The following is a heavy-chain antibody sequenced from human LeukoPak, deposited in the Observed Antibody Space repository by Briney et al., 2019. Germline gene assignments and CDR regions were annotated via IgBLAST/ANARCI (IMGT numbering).Heavy chain of an antibody. CDR3: ARDSVHGYYDSSGYSTLFDY. J-gene: IGHJ4*02. D-gene: IGHD3-22*01. CDR1: RFTFSTYW. Sequence: PGGSLTLSCAASRFTFSTYWMSWVRQAPGKGLEWVANIKQDGSEKYYVDSVKGRFTISRDNTKNSLYLQMNSLRAEDTAVYYCARDSVHGYYDSSGYSTLFDYWGQGTLVTVSS. CDR2: IKQDGSEK. V-gene: IGHV3-7*01.